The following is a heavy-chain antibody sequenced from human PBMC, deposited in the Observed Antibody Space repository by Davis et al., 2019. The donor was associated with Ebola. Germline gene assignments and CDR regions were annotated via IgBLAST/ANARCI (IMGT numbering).Heavy chain of an antibody. CDR3: SKDYSGSDY. D-gene: IGHD1-26*01. CDR2: ISAGGGST. J-gene: IGHJ4*02. Sequence: GESLKISCAASEFTFSSYGMTWVRQAPGKGLEWVSTISAGGGSTYYADSVKGRFTVSRDNSKNTLYLQMNSLRVEDTAVYYCSKDYSGSDYWGQGTLVTVSS. V-gene: IGHV3-23*01. CDR1: EFTFSSYG.